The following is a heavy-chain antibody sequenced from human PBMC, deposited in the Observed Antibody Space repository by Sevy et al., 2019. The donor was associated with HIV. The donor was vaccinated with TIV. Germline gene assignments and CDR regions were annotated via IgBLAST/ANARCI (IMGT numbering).Heavy chain of an antibody. Sequence: ALVKVSCKASGGTFSSYAISWVRQAPGQGLEWMGGIIPIFGTANYAQKFQGRVTITADESTSTAYMELSSLRSEDTAVYYCARVRIVVVPAAIPYYYYYGMDVWGQGTTVTVSS. CDR3: ARVRIVVVPAAIPYYYYYGMDV. D-gene: IGHD2-2*01. V-gene: IGHV1-69*13. CDR2: IIPIFGTA. J-gene: IGHJ6*02. CDR1: GGTFSSYA.